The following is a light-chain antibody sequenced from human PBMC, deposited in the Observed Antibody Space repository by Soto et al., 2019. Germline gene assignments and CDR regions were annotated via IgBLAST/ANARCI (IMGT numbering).Light chain of an antibody. V-gene: IGKV1-13*02. Sequence: IQLTHSPSSLSACVGDRVTITSRASQGISSYLAWYQQTPGNAPKLLIYDASSLESGVPSCFSGSGSGKEFTLTISRLQPDDFATYYCQQYNSYWTFGQGTKVDIK. CDR1: QGISSY. CDR3: QQYNSYWT. CDR2: DAS. J-gene: IGKJ1*01.